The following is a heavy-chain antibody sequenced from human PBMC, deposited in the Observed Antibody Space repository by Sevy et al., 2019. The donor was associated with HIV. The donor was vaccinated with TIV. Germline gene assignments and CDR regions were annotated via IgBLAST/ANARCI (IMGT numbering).Heavy chain of an antibody. Sequence: GGSLRLSCAASGFTFSDHYMDWVRQAPGKGLEWVGRTRNKANSYTTEYAASVKGRLTISRDDSKNSLYLQMNSLKTEDTAVYYCARAPLTIFGVVIIYYYYYYYMDVWGKGTTVTVSS. D-gene: IGHD3-3*01. V-gene: IGHV3-72*01. J-gene: IGHJ6*03. CDR2: TRNKANSYTT. CDR3: ARAPLTIFGVVIIYYYYYYYMDV. CDR1: GFTFSDHY.